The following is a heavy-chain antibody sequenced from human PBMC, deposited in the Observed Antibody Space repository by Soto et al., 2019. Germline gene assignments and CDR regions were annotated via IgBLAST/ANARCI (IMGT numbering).Heavy chain of an antibody. CDR3: AREYSSSRYFDY. D-gene: IGHD6-13*01. J-gene: IGHJ4*02. CDR1: GITFSSYW. V-gene: IGHV3-74*01. Sequence: EVQLVESGGGLVQPGGSLRLSCAASGITFSSYWMHWVRQAPGKGLVWVSRMNSDGSSTSYADSVKGRFTISRDNAKNTLYLQMNRLRDEDTALYYCAREYSSSRYFDYWGQGTLVTVSS. CDR2: MNSDGSST.